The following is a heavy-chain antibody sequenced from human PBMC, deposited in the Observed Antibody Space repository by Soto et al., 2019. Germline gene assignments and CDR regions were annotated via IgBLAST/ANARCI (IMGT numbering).Heavy chain of an antibody. CDR1: GGSINSYY. CDR2: IYYSGST. Sequence: PSETLSLTCTVSGGSINSYYWSWIRQPPGKGLEWIGYIYYSGSTNYNPSLKSRVTISVDTSKNQFSLKLSSVTAADTAVYYCATQEVGGTYVYTFDPWGQGTLVTVSS. V-gene: IGHV4-59*08. J-gene: IGHJ5*02. CDR3: ATQEVGGTYVYTFDP. D-gene: IGHD1-26*01.